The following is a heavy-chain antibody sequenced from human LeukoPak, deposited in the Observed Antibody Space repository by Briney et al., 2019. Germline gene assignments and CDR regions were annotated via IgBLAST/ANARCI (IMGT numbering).Heavy chain of an antibody. Sequence: PGGSLRLSCAASGVTFSGYSMNWVRQAPGKGLEWVSAITATSLHIYYADSVKGRFTISRDNAKKTLYLEMNSLRVEDTAIYYCAKDHVGIAMIVMVLDSWGQGTLVTVSS. D-gene: IGHD3-22*01. J-gene: IGHJ4*02. CDR2: ITATSLHI. CDR3: AKDHVGIAMIVMVLDS. CDR1: GVTFSGYS. V-gene: IGHV3-21*04.